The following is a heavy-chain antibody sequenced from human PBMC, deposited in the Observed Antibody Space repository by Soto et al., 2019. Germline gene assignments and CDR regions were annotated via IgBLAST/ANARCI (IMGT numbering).Heavy chain of an antibody. CDR3: ARDPWRGGSYSSSSGKFAH. D-gene: IGHD6-6*01. J-gene: IGHJ4*02. Sequence: GGSLRLSCAASGFIFSSYSMNWVRQAPGKGLEWVPSISSSSSYIYYADSLKGRFTISRDNAKSSLYLQMNSLRAEDTAVYYCARDPWRGGSYSSSSGKFAHWGQGTLVTVSS. CDR2: ISSSSSYI. V-gene: IGHV3-21*01. CDR1: GFIFSSYS.